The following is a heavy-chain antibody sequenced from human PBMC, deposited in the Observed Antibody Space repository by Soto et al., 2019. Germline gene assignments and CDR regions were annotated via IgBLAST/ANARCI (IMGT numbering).Heavy chain of an antibody. CDR3: ARVPSRLRIMAGPDEWLLWRDP. D-gene: IGHD3-3*01. Sequence: QVQLVQSGAEVKKPGASVKVSCKASGYNFGHYDLNWVRQATGQGLEWMGCRNPKNGDTGHAQKFQVRVILTRDTSMRTAYRELSVLRPDDPAVYYCARVPSRLRIMAGPDEWLLWRDPWGQWTLVIVSS. J-gene: IGHJ5*02. CDR2: RNPKNGDT. V-gene: IGHV1-8*02. CDR1: GYNFGHYD.